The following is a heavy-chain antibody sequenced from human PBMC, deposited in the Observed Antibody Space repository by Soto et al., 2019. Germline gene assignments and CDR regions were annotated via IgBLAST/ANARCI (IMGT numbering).Heavy chain of an antibody. Sequence: QLQLQESGSGLVKPSQTLSLTCAVSGGSISSGGYSWSWIRQPPGKGLEWIGYIYHSGSTYYNPSLKRRFTISVDRSKNQFSLKLSSVTAADTAVYYCARVRSVDFWSGYPNYFDYWGQGTLVTVSS. V-gene: IGHV4-30-2*01. CDR1: GGSISSGGYS. J-gene: IGHJ4*02. D-gene: IGHD3-3*01. CDR2: IYHSGST. CDR3: ARVRSVDFWSGYPNYFDY.